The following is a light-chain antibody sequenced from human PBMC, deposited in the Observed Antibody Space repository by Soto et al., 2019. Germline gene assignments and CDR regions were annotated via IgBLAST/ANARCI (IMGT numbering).Light chain of an antibody. CDR3: AAWDDSLSGWV. CDR2: SNN. J-gene: IGLJ3*02. CDR1: SSNIGSNY. V-gene: IGLV1-47*02. Sequence: QSVLTHPPSASGTPGQRVTISCSGSSSNIGSNYVYWYQQLPGTAPKLLIYSNNQRPSGVPDRFSGSKSGTSASLAISGLRSEAEADYYCAAWDDSLSGWVFGGGTKVTVL.